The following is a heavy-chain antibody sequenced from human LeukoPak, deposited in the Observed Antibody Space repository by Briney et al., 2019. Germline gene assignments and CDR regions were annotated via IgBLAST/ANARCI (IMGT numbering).Heavy chain of an antibody. J-gene: IGHJ4*02. V-gene: IGHV3-33*01. CDR2: IWYDGSNK. D-gene: IGHD5-18*01. CDR1: GFTFSSYG. CDR3: ARERVVDTAMVIDY. Sequence: PRRSLRLSCAASGFTFSSYGMHWVRQAPGKGLEWVAVIWYDGSNKYYADSVKGRFTISRDNSKNTLYLQMNSLRAEDTAVYYCARERVVDTAMVIDYWGQGTLVTVSS.